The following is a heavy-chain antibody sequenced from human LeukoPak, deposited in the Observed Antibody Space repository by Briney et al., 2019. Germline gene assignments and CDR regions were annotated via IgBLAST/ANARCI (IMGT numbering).Heavy chain of an antibody. Sequence: SETLSLTCTVSGYSISSGYYWGWIRQPPGKGLEWIGSIYHSGSTYYNPSLKSRVTISVDTSKNQFSLKLSSVTAADTAVYYCARDGPHEYYYGMDVWGQGTTVTVSS. V-gene: IGHV4-38-2*02. CDR2: IYHSGST. J-gene: IGHJ6*02. CDR1: GYSISSGYY. CDR3: ARDGPHEYYYGMDV.